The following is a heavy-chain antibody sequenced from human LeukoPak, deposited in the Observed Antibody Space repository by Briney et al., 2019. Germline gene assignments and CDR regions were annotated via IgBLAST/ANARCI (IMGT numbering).Heavy chain of an antibody. D-gene: IGHD2-15*01. V-gene: IGHV3-33*01. CDR1: GFTFSSYG. CDR3: ARGGDCSGGSCYELDDY. Sequence: GGSLRLSCAASGFTFSSYGMHWVRQAPGKGLEWVAVIWYDGSNKYYADSVKGRFTISRDNSKNTLYLQMNSLRAEDTAVYYCARGGDCSGGSCYELDDYWGQGTLVTVSS. CDR2: IWYDGSNK. J-gene: IGHJ4*02.